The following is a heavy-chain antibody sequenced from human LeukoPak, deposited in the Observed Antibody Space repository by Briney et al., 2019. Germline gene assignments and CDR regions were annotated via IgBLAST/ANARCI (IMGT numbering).Heavy chain of an antibody. D-gene: IGHD6-19*01. Sequence: PGGSLRLSCAASGFTFSSYAMSWVRQAPGKGLEWVSAISGSGGSTYYADSVKGRLTISRDNSKNTLYLQMNSLRAEDTAVYYCAKEQWLQKAFSDAFDIWGQGTMVTVSS. V-gene: IGHV3-23*01. CDR3: AKEQWLQKAFSDAFDI. J-gene: IGHJ3*02. CDR2: ISGSGGST. CDR1: GFTFSSYA.